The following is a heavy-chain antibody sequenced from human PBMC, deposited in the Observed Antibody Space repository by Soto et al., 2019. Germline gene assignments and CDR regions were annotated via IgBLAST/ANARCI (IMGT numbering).Heavy chain of an antibody. CDR3: ARRLRGAFDI. D-gene: IGHD4-17*01. CDR1: GGFVTSGSYY. CDR2: MSHSGGT. Sequence: SETLSLTCAVYGGFVTSGSYYWSWIRQPPGKGLEWIGDMSHSGGTHYNPSLKSRVTISVDTSKNQFTLKLSSVTAADTAVYYCARRLRGAFDIWGQGTMVTVSS. V-gene: IGHV4-31*11. J-gene: IGHJ3*02.